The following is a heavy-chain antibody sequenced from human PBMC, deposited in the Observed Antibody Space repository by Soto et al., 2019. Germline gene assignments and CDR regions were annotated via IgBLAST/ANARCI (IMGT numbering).Heavy chain of an antibody. CDR3: ASQGFGVLQGLVDV. CDR2: MGYSGYT. CDR1: GGSISSSSYY. V-gene: IGHV4-61*05. Sequence: NPSETLSLSCTVSGGSISSSSYYWGWIRQPPGKGPEWIGYMGYSGYTSYNPSLRSRVTISLDTSKNQFSLKLRSVTAADTALYTCASQGFGVLQGLVDVGAQGTTATVSS. D-gene: IGHD3-10*01. J-gene: IGHJ6*02.